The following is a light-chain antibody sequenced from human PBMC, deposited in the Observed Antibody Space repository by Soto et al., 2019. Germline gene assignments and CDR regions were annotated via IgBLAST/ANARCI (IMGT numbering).Light chain of an antibody. V-gene: IGKV1-39*01. J-gene: IGKJ1*01. CDR3: QQSYSTSRT. CDR2: AAS. Sequence: DIPMTQSPSSLSASVGDRVTISCRASQSISSYLNWYQQRPGKAPKLLLYAASSLQSGVSSRFSGSGSGTDFTLTISSLQPEDFATYYCQQSYSTSRTFGQGTKVEIK. CDR1: QSISSY.